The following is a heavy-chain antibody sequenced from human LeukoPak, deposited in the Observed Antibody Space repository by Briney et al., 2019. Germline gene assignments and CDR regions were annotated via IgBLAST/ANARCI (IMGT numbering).Heavy chain of an antibody. J-gene: IGHJ5*02. Sequence: SETLSLTCAVYGGCFSSYYWSWIRQPPGKGLEWLGEINHSGSTNYNPSLKSRVTISVDTSKNQFSLKLSSVTAADTAVYYCARVRGDYYGSGIGNWFDPWGQGTLVTVSS. V-gene: IGHV4-34*01. CDR2: INHSGST. D-gene: IGHD3-10*01. CDR3: ARVRGDYYGSGIGNWFDP. CDR1: GGCFSSYY.